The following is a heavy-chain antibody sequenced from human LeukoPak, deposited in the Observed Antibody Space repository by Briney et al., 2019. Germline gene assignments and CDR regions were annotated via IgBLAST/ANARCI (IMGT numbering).Heavy chain of an antibody. Sequence: VTLSCSVWGGSKSRYYGRWLRQPPGKGGEWIGYMHYRGSTNNNPPLKSRVTISIDTSKNQYSLKLRSATAAYMAVYYCARGRTYVDYWCQGTLATVSS. CDR1: GGSKSRYY. CDR3: ARGRTYVDY. J-gene: IGHJ4*02. D-gene: IGHD1-26*01. CDR2: MHYRGST. V-gene: IGHV4-59*08.